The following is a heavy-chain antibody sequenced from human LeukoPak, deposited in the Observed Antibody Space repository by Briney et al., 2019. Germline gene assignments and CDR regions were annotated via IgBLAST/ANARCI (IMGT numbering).Heavy chain of an antibody. Sequence: SETLSLTCTVSGGSISSSSYFWGWIRQPPGKGLEWIGSISYSGSTYYNPSLKSRLTISVDTSKNQFSLKLSSVTAADTAVYYCARDSMVRGMGYWGQGTLVTVSS. V-gene: IGHV4-39*07. CDR3: ARDSMVRGMGY. J-gene: IGHJ4*02. CDR2: ISYSGST. CDR1: GGSISSSSYF. D-gene: IGHD3-10*01.